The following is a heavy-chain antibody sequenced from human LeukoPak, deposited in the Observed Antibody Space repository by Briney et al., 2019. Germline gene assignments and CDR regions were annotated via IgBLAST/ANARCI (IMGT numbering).Heavy chain of an antibody. Sequence: SETLSLTCTVSGGSISSSSSYWGWIRQPPGKGLEWIGSIYYSGNTYYNPSLRSRVTISVDTSKNQFSLKLSSVTAADTALYYCTRGLPRANDAFDIWGRGTMVTVSS. J-gene: IGHJ3*02. V-gene: IGHV4-39*01. CDR3: TRGLPRANDAFDI. CDR2: IYYSGNT. CDR1: GGSISSSSSY.